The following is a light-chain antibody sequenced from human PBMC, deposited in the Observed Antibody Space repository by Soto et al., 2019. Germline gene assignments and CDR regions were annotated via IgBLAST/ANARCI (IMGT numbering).Light chain of an antibody. Sequence: DIQMTQSPSTLSASVGDRVTITCRASHSISTWLAWYQQKPGKAPKLLIYKASSLESGVPSRFSGSGSGTEFTLTISSLQPDDFATYYCQQYNSYWKFGQGTKVEIK. CDR3: QQYNSYWK. CDR1: HSISTW. J-gene: IGKJ1*01. V-gene: IGKV1-5*03. CDR2: KAS.